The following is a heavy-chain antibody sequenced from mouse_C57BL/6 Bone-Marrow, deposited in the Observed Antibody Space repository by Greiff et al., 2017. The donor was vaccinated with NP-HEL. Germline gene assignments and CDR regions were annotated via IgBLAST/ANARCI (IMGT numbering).Heavy chain of an antibody. V-gene: IGHV3-3*01. J-gene: IGHJ1*03. CDR1: GFSINSDCY. CDR3: ARYYGSSLYWYFDV. D-gene: IGHD1-1*01. CDR2: TFYSGIT. Sequence: EVQLVESGPSLVRPSQTLSLTCTVTGFSINSDCYWIWIRQFPGNKLEYIGYTFYSGITYYNPSLESRTYITRDTSKNQFSLKLSSVTTEDTATYYCARYYGSSLYWYFDVWGTGTTVTVSS.